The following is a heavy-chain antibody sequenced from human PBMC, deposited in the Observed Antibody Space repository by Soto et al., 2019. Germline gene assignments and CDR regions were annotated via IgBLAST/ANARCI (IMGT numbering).Heavy chain of an antibody. J-gene: IGHJ4*02. D-gene: IGHD2-2*01. CDR2: ISGSGGIT. CDR1: TFSSYA. Sequence: TFSSYAVSWVRKAPGKGLEWVSTISGSGGITYYADSVKGRFTISRDNSKNTLFLQMNSLRADDTAVYYCAKAGYCSSSSCPTFDYWGQGALVTVSS. V-gene: IGHV3-23*01. CDR3: AKAGYCSSSSCPTFDY.